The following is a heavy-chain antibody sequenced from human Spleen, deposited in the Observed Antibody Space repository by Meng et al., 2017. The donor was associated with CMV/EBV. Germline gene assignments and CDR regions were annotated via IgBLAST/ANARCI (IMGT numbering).Heavy chain of an antibody. J-gene: IGHJ4*02. CDR3: ARGVPIVSTGTKFDY. CDR1: GDTFSTYA. CDR2: TNPVLGTT. D-gene: IGHD1-1*01. V-gene: IGHV1-69*05. Sequence: SGDTFSTYACSWMRRAPGQGLEWLGGTNPVLGTTNYAQRFQGRVTITTDESMNTVYMELSSLRSEDTAVYYCARGVPIVSTGTKFDYWGQGTLVTVSS.